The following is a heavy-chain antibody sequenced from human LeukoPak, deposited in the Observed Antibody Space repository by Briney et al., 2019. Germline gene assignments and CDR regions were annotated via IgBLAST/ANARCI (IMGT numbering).Heavy chain of an antibody. CDR2: IYDGGST. D-gene: IGHD4-23*01. CDR1: GFTVSRNY. V-gene: IGHV3-53*01. Sequence: GGSLRLSCVASGFTVSRNYMSRVRQAPGKGLEWVSVIYDGGSTYYADSVKGRFTISRDNSKNTLYLQMSSLRVEDTAVYYCAPGGNEAFDIWGQGTMVTVSS. J-gene: IGHJ3*02. CDR3: APGGNEAFDI.